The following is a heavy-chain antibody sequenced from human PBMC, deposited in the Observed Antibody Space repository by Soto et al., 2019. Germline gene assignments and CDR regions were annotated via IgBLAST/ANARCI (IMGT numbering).Heavy chain of an antibody. CDR1: GFTFSSYA. CDR2: ISGSGGST. Sequence: PGGSLRLSCAASGFTFSSYAMSWVRQAPGKGLEWVSAISGSGGSTYYADSVKGRFTISRDNSKNTLYLQMNSLRAEDTAVYYCAKDLWRSSGYYYSEFDYWGQGTLVTVSS. CDR3: AKDLWRSSGYYYSEFDY. J-gene: IGHJ4*02. D-gene: IGHD3-22*01. V-gene: IGHV3-23*01.